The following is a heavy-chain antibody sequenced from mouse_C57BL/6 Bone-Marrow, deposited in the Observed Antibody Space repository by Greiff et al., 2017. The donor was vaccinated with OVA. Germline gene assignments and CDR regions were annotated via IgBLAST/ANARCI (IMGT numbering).Heavy chain of an antibody. CDR2: ISSGGSYT. CDR3: ARHAYDYDDAY. J-gene: IGHJ3*01. D-gene: IGHD2-4*01. V-gene: IGHV5-6*02. Sequence: EVKLVESGGDLVKPGVSLKLSCAASGFTFSSYGMSWVRQTPDKRLEWVATISSGGSYTYYPDSVKGRFTISRDNAKNTLYLQMSSLKSEDTAMYYCARHAYDYDDAYWGQGTLVTVSA. CDR1: GFTFSSYG.